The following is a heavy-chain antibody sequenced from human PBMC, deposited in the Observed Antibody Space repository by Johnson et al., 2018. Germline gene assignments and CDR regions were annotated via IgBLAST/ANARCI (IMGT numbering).Heavy chain of an antibody. CDR3: ARGRDYSKYVWGGRGAFDI. Sequence: QVQLQQWGAGLLKPSETLSLTCAVYGGSFSGYYWSWIRQPPGKGLEWIGEINHSGSTNYNPSLTSRVTISLDTSKNQFSLKLSSKTAADTAVYYCARGRDYSKYVWGGRGAFDIWGQGTMVTVSS. D-gene: IGHD4-11*01. V-gene: IGHV4-34*01. J-gene: IGHJ3*02. CDR2: INHSGST. CDR1: GGSFSGYY.